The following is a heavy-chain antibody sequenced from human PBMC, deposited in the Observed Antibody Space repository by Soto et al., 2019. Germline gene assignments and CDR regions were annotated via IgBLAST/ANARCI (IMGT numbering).Heavy chain of an antibody. V-gene: IGHV2-5*02. CDR3: ARALGSWGAYYFDY. CDR1: GFSLNTYGVG. CDR2: IYRDDDK. J-gene: IGHJ4*02. D-gene: IGHD3-16*01. Sequence: QITLKESGPTLVKPTQTLTLTCTFSGFSLNTYGVGVGWIRQPPGKALEWLALIYRDDDKRYSPSLKSRLTITKDTSKNQVVLTMTNMDPVDTVTYYCARALGSWGAYYFDYWGQGTLVTVSS.